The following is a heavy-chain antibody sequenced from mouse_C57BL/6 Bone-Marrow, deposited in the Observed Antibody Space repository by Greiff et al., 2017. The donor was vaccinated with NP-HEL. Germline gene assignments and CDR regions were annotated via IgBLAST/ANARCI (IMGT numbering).Heavy chain of an antibody. D-gene: IGHD2-2*01. J-gene: IGHJ1*03. Sequence: QVQLQQPGAELVKPGASVKMSCKASGYTFTSYWITWVKQRPGQGLEWIGVLYPGSGSTNYNEKFKSKATLTVDTSSSTAYMQLSSLTSEDSAVYDCARGGYPWCFDVWGTGTTVTVSS. CDR2: LYPGSGST. CDR1: GYTFTSYW. CDR3: ARGGYPWCFDV. V-gene: IGHV1-55*01.